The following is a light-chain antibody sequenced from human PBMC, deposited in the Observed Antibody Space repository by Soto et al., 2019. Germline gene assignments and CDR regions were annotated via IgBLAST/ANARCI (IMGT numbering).Light chain of an antibody. CDR3: QQRSNWL. Sequence: EIVLTQSPATLYVSPGERATLSCRASQSLSSNVAWYQQRPGQAPRLLIYATSSRASDVPARFSGGGSGTDFTLTISSLEPEDFAVYYCQQRSNWLFGPGTKVDIK. J-gene: IGKJ3*01. CDR2: ATS. CDR1: QSLSSN. V-gene: IGKV3-11*01.